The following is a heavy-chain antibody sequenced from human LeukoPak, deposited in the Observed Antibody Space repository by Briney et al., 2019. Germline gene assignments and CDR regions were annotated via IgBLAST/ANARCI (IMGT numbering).Heavy chain of an antibody. J-gene: IGHJ4*02. Sequence: PGRSLRLSCAASGFTFSSYGMHWVRQAPGTGLEWVAVMWYDGSNKYYADPVKGRFTISRDNSKNTLYLQMNSLRAEDTAVYYCARDRYYGSGRGFDYWGQGTLVTISS. D-gene: IGHD3-10*01. CDR1: GFTFSSYG. V-gene: IGHV3-33*01. CDR3: ARDRYYGSGRGFDY. CDR2: MWYDGSNK.